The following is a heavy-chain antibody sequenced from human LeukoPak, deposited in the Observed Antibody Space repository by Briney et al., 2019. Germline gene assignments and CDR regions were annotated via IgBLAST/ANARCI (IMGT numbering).Heavy chain of an antibody. CDR1: GFTFNNYA. D-gene: IGHD3-10*01. CDR3: TKDRSGTVQGSFGMDV. J-gene: IGHJ6*02. Sequence: PGGSLRLSCAGSGFTFNNYAVHWVRQAPGQGLEWVAVILHHAIHKYYADSVKGRFTISRDSSKNTVSLQMNSLRGEDTAVYYCTKDRSGTVQGSFGMDVRGQGTAVIVSS. V-gene: IGHV3-30*04. CDR2: ILHHAIHK.